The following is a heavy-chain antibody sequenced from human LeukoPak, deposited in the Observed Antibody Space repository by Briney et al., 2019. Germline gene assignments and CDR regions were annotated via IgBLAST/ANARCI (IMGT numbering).Heavy chain of an antibody. J-gene: IGHJ4*02. CDR3: ARAPGDASSTSCYVMDY. V-gene: IGHV4-39*07. D-gene: IGHD2-2*01. CDR1: GGSISSGSYY. CDR2: IYYTGGT. Sequence: SETLSLTCTVSGGSISSGSYYWGWIRQPPGKGLEWIGSIYYTGGTYYNPSLKSRVTISVDTSKNQFSLKLSSVTAADTAVYYCARAPGDASSTSCYVMDYWGQGTLVTVSS.